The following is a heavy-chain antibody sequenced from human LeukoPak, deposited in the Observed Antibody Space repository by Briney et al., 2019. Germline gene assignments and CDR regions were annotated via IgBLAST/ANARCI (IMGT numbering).Heavy chain of an antibody. D-gene: IGHD6-13*01. CDR1: GGSISSYY. Sequence: SETLSLTCTVSGGSISSYYWSWIRQPPGKGLEWIGYIYYSGSTNYNPSLKSRVTITVDTSKNQFSLKLSSVTAADTAVYYCARDRPGGSSLDYWGQGILVAVSS. V-gene: IGHV4-59*01. J-gene: IGHJ4*02. CDR2: IYYSGST. CDR3: ARDRPGGSSLDY.